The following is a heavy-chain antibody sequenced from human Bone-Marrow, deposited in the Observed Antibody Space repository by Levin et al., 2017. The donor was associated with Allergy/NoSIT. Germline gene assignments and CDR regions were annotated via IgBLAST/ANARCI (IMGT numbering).Heavy chain of an antibody. Sequence: SQTLSLTCAASSTSFRVSMMGFYWSWIRQSPGKGLEWIGYIADSGSTNYDPSLKSRVTMSVDTSKKQVSLKLTSVTAADTAVYYCARVVSTYFPRSHYYYAMDVWGQGTTVIVSS. J-gene: IGHJ6*02. V-gene: IGHV4-61*08. CDR1: STSFRVSMMGFY. CDR3: ARVVSTYFPRSHYYYAMDV. D-gene: IGHD2/OR15-2a*01. CDR2: IADSGST.